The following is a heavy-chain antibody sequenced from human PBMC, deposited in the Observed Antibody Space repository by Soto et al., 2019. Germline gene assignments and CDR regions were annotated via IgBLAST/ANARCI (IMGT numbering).Heavy chain of an antibody. CDR3: ARAVRRRGYCSSTSCRQGSYYYYGMGV. CDR1: GGSFSGYY. D-gene: IGHD2-2*01. CDR2: INHSGST. V-gene: IGHV4-34*01. J-gene: IGHJ6*02. Sequence: SETLSLTCAVYGGSFSGYYWSWIRQPPGKGLEWIGEINHSGSTNYNPSLKSRVTISVDTSKNQFSLKLSSVTAADTAVYYCARAVRRRGYCSSTSCRQGSYYYYGMGVWGQGTTVTVSS.